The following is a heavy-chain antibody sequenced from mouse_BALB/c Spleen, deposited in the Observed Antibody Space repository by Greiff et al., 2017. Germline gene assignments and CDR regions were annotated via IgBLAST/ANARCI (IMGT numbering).Heavy chain of an antibody. CDR1: GYTFSSYW. J-gene: IGHJ4*01. CDR3: ANYYGSSYDYAMDY. V-gene: IGHV1-9*01. CDR2: ILPGSGST. Sequence: VQLQESGAELMKPGASVKISCKATGYTFSSYWIEWVKQRPGHGLEWIGEILPGSGSTNYNEKFKGKATFTADTSSNTAYMQLSSLTSEDSAVYYCANYYGSSYDYAMDYWGQGTSVTVSS. D-gene: IGHD1-1*01.